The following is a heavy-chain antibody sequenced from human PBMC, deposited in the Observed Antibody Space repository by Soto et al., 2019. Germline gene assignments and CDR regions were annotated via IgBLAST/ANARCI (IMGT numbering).Heavy chain of an antibody. V-gene: IGHV5-51*01. CDR1: GYSFTSYW. CDR2: IYPGDSDT. D-gene: IGHD2-2*01. Sequence: GESLKVSCKGSGYSFTSYWIGWVRQMPGKGLEWMGIIYPGDSDTRYSPSFQGQVTISADKSISTAYLQWSSLKASDTAMYYCARGGDCSSTSCFMPSYYYYYMLVWC. J-gene: IGHJ6*03. CDR3: ARGGDCSSTSCFMPSYYYYYMLV.